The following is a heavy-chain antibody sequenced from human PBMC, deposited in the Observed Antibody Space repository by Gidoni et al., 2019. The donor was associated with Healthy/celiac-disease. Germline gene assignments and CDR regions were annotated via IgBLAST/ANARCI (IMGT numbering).Heavy chain of an antibody. CDR3: ARHGVAAGLRAHPINWFDP. J-gene: IGHJ5*02. CDR2: IYYSGST. Sequence: GKGLEWIGSIYYSGSTYYNPSLKSRVTISVDTSKNQFSLKLSSVTAADTAVYYCARHGVAAGLRAHPINWFDPWGQGTLVTVSS. D-gene: IGHD2-15*01. V-gene: IGHV4-39*01.